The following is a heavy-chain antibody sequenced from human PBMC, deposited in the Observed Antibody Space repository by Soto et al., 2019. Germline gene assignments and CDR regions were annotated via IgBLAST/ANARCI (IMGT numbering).Heavy chain of an antibody. CDR3: AREVGYSSSWYEVDY. Sequence: ASVKVSCKASGYTFTSYGISWVRQAHGQGLEWMGWISAYNGNTNYAQKLQGRVTMTTDTSTSTAYMELRSLRSDDTAVYYCAREVGYSSSWYEVDYWGQGTLVTVSS. D-gene: IGHD6-13*01. CDR1: GYTFTSYG. J-gene: IGHJ4*02. V-gene: IGHV1-18*01. CDR2: ISAYNGNT.